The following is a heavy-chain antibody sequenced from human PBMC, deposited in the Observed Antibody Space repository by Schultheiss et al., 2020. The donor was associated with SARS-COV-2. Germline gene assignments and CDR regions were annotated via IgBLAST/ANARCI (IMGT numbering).Heavy chain of an antibody. Sequence: GESLKISCGASRFISRPYYMTWVRQAPGKGLEWVAVIWYDGSNKYYADSVKGRFTISRDNSKNTLYLQMNSLRAEDTAVYYCARAATLYSSGWYNYWGQGTLVTVSS. CDR3: ARAATLYSSGWYNY. D-gene: IGHD6-19*01. CDR1: RFISRPYY. CDR2: IWYDGSNK. V-gene: IGHV3-33*07. J-gene: IGHJ4*02.